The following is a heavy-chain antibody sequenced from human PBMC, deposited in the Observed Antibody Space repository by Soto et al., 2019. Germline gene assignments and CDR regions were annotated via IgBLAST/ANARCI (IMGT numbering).Heavy chain of an antibody. CDR3: AKTESFNGYYNAFDC. V-gene: IGHV3-23*01. CDR1: GFSFSGYA. Sequence: GGSLRLSCAASGFSFSGYAVTWVRQAPGKGLEWVSAISGSGSSTYYADSVKGRFTISRDNSKNTLYLQMNSLRAGDTAVYYCAKTESFNGYYNAFDCWGQGTRVTVSS. J-gene: IGHJ4*02. D-gene: IGHD3-9*01. CDR2: ISGSGSST.